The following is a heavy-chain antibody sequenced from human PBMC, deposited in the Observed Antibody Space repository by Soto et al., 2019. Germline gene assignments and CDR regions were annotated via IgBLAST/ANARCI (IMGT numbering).Heavy chain of an antibody. CDR1: GGSISSGGYS. D-gene: IGHD3-16*01. CDR3: VGEGSHDAFDI. V-gene: IGHV4-30-2*01. Sequence: KSSETLSLTCAVSGGSISSGGYSWSWIRQPPGKGLEWIGYIYHSGSTYYNPSLKSRVTISVDRSKNQFSLKLSSVTAADTAVYYCVGEGSHDAFDIWGQGTMVTVSS. CDR2: IYHSGST. J-gene: IGHJ3*02.